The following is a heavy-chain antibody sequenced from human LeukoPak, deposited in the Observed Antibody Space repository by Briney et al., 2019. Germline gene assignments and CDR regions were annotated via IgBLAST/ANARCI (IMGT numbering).Heavy chain of an antibody. D-gene: IGHD5-24*01. V-gene: IGHV4-39*01. CDR3: ARNPFTDGYNDY. CDR1: GGSISSSSYY. J-gene: IGHJ4*02. Sequence: SETLSLTCTVSGGSISSSSYYWGWIRQPPGKGLEWIGSIYYSGSTYYNPSLKSRVTISVDTSKNQFSLKLSSVTAADTAVYYCARNPFTDGYNDYWGQGTLVTVSS. CDR2: IYYSGST.